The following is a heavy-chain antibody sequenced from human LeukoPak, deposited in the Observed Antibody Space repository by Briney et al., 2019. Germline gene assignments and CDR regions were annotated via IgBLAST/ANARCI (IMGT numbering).Heavy chain of an antibody. CDR2: INHSGST. Sequence: SETLSLTCAVYGGSFSGYYWSWIRQPPGKGLEWIGEINHSGSTNYNPSLKSRVTISVDTSKNQFSLKLSSVTAADTAVYYCARGGFDWFVDYWGQGTLVTVSS. CDR3: ARGGFDWFVDY. J-gene: IGHJ4*02. V-gene: IGHV4-34*01. D-gene: IGHD3-9*01. CDR1: GGSFSGYY.